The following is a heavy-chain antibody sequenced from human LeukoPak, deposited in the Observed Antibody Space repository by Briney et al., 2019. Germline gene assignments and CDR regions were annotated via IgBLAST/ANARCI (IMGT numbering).Heavy chain of an antibody. V-gene: IGHV4-4*07. CDR1: GGSISSYY. D-gene: IGHD6-19*01. J-gene: IGHJ4*02. CDR2: IYTSGST. Sequence: SETLSLTCTVSGGSISSYYWSWIRQPAGRGLEWIGRIYTSGSTNYNPSLKSRVTMSVDTSKNQFSLKLSSVTAADTAVYYCASGYSSGWYDYWGQGTLVTVSS. CDR3: ASGYSSGWYDY.